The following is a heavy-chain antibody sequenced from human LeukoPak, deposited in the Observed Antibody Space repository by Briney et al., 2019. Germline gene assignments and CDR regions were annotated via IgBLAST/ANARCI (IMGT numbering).Heavy chain of an antibody. D-gene: IGHD1-26*01. J-gene: IGHJ4*02. CDR1: GFTFDDYG. Sequence: PGGSLRLSCAASGFTFDDYGMSWVRQDPRKGLEWVSGINWNGGSTGYADSVKGRITISRDNAKNPLYLQMNSLSAADTAMYYCASGGIYYGAAFDFWGQGTLVTVSS. CDR2: INWNGGST. CDR3: ASGGIYYGAAFDF. V-gene: IGHV3-20*04.